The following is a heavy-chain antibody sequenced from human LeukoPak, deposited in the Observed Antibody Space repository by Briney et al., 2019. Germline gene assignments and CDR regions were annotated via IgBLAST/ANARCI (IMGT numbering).Heavy chain of an antibody. D-gene: IGHD3-3*01. CDR1: GGSFSGYY. CDR3: ARVVRDFWSGYPNFDY. Sequence: SETLSLSCAVYGGSFSGYYWSWIRQPPGKGLEWIGEINHSGSTNYNPSLKSRVTISVDTSKNQFSLKLSSVTAADTAVYYCARVVRDFWSGYPNFDYWGQGTLVTVSS. V-gene: IGHV4-34*01. CDR2: INHSGST. J-gene: IGHJ4*02.